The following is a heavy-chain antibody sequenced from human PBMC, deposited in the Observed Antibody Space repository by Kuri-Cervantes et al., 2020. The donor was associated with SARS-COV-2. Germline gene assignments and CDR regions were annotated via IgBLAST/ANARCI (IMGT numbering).Heavy chain of an antibody. J-gene: IGHJ3*02. CDR3: ASLVPAAIRAGAFDI. D-gene: IGHD2-2*02. Sequence: SETLSLTCTVSGYSISSGYYWGGIPQPPGKGLEWIGSIYHSGSTYYNPSLKSRVTISVDTSKNQFSLKLSSVTAADTAVYYCASLVPAAIRAGAFDIWGQGTMVTVSS. V-gene: IGHV4-38-2*02. CDR2: IYHSGST. CDR1: GYSISSGYY.